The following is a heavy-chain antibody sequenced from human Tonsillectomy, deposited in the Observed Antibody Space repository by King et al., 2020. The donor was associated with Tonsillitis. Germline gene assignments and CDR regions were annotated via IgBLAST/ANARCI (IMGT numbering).Heavy chain of an antibody. D-gene: IGHD2-8*01. CDR3: AISAMGDWFDP. J-gene: IGHJ5*02. CDR1: GFTFSNHN. Sequence: VQLVESGGGLVKPGGSLRLACAASGFTFSNHNMNWVRQAPGKGLEWVSSISSTSSYKYYADSVKGRFSISRDNARNSLFLQMTSLSGDDTALYYCAISAMGDWFDPCGQGALVTVSS. CDR2: ISSTSSYK. V-gene: IGHV3-21*01.